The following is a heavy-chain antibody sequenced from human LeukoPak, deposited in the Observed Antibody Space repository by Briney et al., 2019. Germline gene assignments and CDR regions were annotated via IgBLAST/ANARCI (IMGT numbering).Heavy chain of an antibody. CDR3: ARGDQRGVYLVLY. V-gene: IGHV3-74*01. CDR1: GFTFSSYW. CDR2: INSDGSST. D-gene: IGHD3-10*01. J-gene: IGHJ4*02. Sequence: GGSLRLSCAASGFTFSSYWMHWVRQAPGKGLVWVSRINSDGSSTSYADSVKGRFTISRDNAKNTLYLQMNSLRAEDTAVYYCARGDQRGVYLVLYWGQGTLVTVSS.